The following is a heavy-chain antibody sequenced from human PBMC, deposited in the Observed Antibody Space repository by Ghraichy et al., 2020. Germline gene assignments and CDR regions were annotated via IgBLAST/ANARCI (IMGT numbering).Heavy chain of an antibody. D-gene: IGHD3-10*01. V-gene: IGHV3-73*01. CDR3: SRPGFGELQNAFDV. CDR2: IRTKPNNYAT. J-gene: IGHJ3*01. CDR1: GFIFSEFA. Sequence: ESLNISCAASGFIFSEFAMYWVRQAPGKGLECIGRIRTKPNNYATTYAASVKGRFTISRDDSKNTMYLQMKSLKTEDTAVYYCSRPGFGELQNAFDVWGHGTIVTVSS.